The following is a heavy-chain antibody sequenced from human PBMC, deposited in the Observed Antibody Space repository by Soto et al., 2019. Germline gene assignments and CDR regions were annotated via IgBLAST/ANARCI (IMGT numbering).Heavy chain of an antibody. V-gene: IGHV4-31*03. J-gene: IGHJ4*02. D-gene: IGHD4-17*01. Sequence: SETLSLTCTVSGGSISSGGYYWSWIRQHPGKGLEWIGYIYYSGSTYYNPSLKSRVTISVDTSKNQFSLKLSSVTAADTAVYYCARVPEYGDYVVDYWGQGTLVTVSS. CDR3: ARVPEYGDYVVDY. CDR1: GGSISSGGYY. CDR2: IYYSGST.